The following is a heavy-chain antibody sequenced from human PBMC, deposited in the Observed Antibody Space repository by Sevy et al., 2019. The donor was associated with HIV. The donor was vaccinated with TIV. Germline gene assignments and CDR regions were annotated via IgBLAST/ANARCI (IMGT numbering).Heavy chain of an antibody. J-gene: IGHJ6*02. D-gene: IGHD6-19*01. V-gene: IGHV3-30*18. Sequence: GGSLRLSCAASGFIFTTYGMHWVRQAPGKGLEWVAIVSEDGSNKFYADSVKGRFTISRDNSKNTLYLQMNSLRTEDTGVYYCAKEIGSSGGDLYYYGMDVWGQGTTVTVSS. CDR3: AKEIGSSGGDLYYYGMDV. CDR2: VSEDGSNK. CDR1: GFIFTTYG.